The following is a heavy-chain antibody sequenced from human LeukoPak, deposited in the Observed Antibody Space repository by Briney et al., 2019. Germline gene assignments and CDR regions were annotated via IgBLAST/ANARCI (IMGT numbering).Heavy chain of an antibody. CDR2: INPASAGA. CDR3: ARQLGNYYRAFDF. CDR1: GYTFTNYY. D-gene: IGHD1-26*01. V-gene: IGHV1-2*02. J-gene: IGHJ4*02. Sequence: ASVTVSCKPSGYTFTNYYIHWVRQAPGQGPEWVGWINPASAGAAFAPKFQGRVSMTWDSSITTAIMDLTSLRSNDTAIYYCARQLGNYYRAFDFWGQGTLVTVSS.